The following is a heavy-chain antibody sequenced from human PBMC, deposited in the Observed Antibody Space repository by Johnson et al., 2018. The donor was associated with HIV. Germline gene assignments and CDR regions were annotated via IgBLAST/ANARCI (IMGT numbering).Heavy chain of an antibody. CDR1: GFTFSNYA. CDR3: ARGTITLSRGVIGFDI. D-gene: IGHD3-10*01. Sequence: QVQLVESGGGVVQPGRSLRLSCAASGFTFSNYAMHWVRQAPGKGLEWVTLISHDGINKYYADSVKGRFTISKDNSKSTLNLQMNTLRAEDTAVYYCARGTITLSRGVIGFDIWGQGTMVTVSS. V-gene: IGHV3-30*14. J-gene: IGHJ3*02. CDR2: ISHDGINK.